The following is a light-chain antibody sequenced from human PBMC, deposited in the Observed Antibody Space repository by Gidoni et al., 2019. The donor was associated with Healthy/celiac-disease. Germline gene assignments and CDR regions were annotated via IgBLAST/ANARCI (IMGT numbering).Light chain of an antibody. CDR2: WAY. CDR1: QSILYSSNNKNY. J-gene: IGKJ5*01. V-gene: IGKV4-1*01. CDR3: KEYYGTPIT. Sequence: DILLTQSPDSLSVSLGERATINCKSSQSILYSSNNKNYLAGYQQKPGQPPKLLIYWAYTRESGVTDRFSGSGSGTDFTLTISSLQAEDGEVYYCKEYYGTPITFGQGTRLEIK.